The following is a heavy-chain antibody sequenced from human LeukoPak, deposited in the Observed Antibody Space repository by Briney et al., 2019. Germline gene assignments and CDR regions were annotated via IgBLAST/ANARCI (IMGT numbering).Heavy chain of an antibody. Sequence: GGSLRLSCAASGFPFSSYGMHWVRQAPGKGLEWVAVLSYDGSNEYYADSVKGRFTISRDNSKNTLYLQMNGLRAEDTAVYFCARDLAESYLFDYWGQGTLVTVSS. D-gene: IGHD3-10*01. J-gene: IGHJ4*02. CDR3: ARDLAESYLFDY. CDR1: GFPFSSYG. CDR2: LSYDGSNE. V-gene: IGHV3-30*03.